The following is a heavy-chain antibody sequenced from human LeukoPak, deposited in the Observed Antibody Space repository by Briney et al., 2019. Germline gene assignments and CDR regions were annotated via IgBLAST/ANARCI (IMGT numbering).Heavy chain of an antibody. Sequence: IPGGSLRLSCAASGFTFSSYSMNWVRQAPGKGLEWVSSISSSSSYIYYADSVKGRFTISRDNAKNSLCLQMNSLRAEDTAVYYCARQISLLADYWGQGTLVTVSS. CDR2: ISSSSSYI. J-gene: IGHJ4*02. D-gene: IGHD3-3*02. CDR1: GFTFSSYS. CDR3: ARQISLLADY. V-gene: IGHV3-21*01.